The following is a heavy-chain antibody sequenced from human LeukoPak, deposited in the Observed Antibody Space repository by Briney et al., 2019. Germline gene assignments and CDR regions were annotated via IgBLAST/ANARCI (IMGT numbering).Heavy chain of an antibody. CDR2: IKKHGSEK. Sequence: GGSLSLSCAASGLTFSNYWMTWVRQAPGKGLEWVANIKKHGSEKYYLDSVKGRISISRDNAKNSLYLQMNSLTVEDTAVYQCARGGSSSSWFWIDWGQGTLVIVS. D-gene: IGHD6-13*01. CDR3: ARGGSSSSWFWID. V-gene: IGHV3-7*04. CDR1: GLTFSNYW. J-gene: IGHJ4*02.